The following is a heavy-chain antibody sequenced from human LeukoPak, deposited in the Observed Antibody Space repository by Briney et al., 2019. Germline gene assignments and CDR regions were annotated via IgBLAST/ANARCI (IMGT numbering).Heavy chain of an antibody. Sequence: ASVKVSCKASGSTFTSYGISWVRQAPGQGLEWIGWISAYNGNTNYAQKLHGRVTMTTHTSTRTAYMDLSSHTSDDTAVYYCARAGFYYGSGNDYWGQGTLVTVSS. V-gene: IGHV1-18*01. J-gene: IGHJ4*02. CDR3: ARAGFYYGSGNDY. CDR1: GSTFTSYG. D-gene: IGHD3-10*01. CDR2: ISAYNGNT.